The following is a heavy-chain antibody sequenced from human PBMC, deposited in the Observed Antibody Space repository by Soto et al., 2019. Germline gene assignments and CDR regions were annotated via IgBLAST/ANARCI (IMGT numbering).Heavy chain of an antibody. CDR2: ISYDGSNK. CDR3: AKEQYCSGGSCYSFFYYYYGMDV. V-gene: IGHV3-30*18. Sequence: VQLVESGGGVVQPGRSLRLSCAASGFTFSSYGMHWVRQAPGKGLEWVAVISYDGSNKYYADSVKGRFTISRDNSKNTLYLQMNSLRAEDTAVYYCAKEQYCSGGSCYSFFYYYYGMDVWGQGTTVTVSS. J-gene: IGHJ6*02. CDR1: GFTFSSYG. D-gene: IGHD2-15*01.